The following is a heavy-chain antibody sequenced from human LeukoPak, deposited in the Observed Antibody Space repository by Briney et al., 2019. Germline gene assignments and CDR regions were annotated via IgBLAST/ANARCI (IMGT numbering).Heavy chain of an antibody. J-gene: IGHJ4*02. CDR2: IRYDGSNK. CDR1: GFTFSSYG. V-gene: IGHV3-30*02. D-gene: IGHD3-22*01. CDR3: AKDFPYYYDSSGYFSE. Sequence: PGGSLRLSCAVSGFTFSSYGMHWVRQAPGKGLEWVAFIRYDGSNKYYADSVKGRFTISRDNSKNTLYLQMNSLRAEDTAVYYCAKDFPYYYDSSGYFSEWGQGTLVTVSS.